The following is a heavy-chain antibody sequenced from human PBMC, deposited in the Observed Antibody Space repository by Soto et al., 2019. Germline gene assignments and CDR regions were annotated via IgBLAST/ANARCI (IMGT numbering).Heavy chain of an antibody. J-gene: IGHJ4*02. Sequence: SETLSLTCAVYGGSFSGYYWSWIRQPPGKGLEWIGEINHSGSTNYNPSLKSRVTISVDTSKNQFSLKLSSVTAADTAVYYCARGAVPGYWGQGTLVTVSS. V-gene: IGHV4-34*01. D-gene: IGHD6-19*01. CDR3: ARGAVPGY. CDR2: INHSGST. CDR1: GGSFSGYY.